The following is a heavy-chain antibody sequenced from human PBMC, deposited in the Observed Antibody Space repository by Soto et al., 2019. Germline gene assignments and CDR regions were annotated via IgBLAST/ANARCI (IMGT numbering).Heavy chain of an antibody. V-gene: IGHV3-64*01. CDR2: ISISGGST. CDR3: ARGPPCTYSYYYMDV. D-gene: IGHD2-8*01. Sequence: PGGSLRLSCTASGFTFSNYAMHWVRQAPGKGLESVSVISISGGSTYYANSVRGRFTISRDNSKNTLYLQMGSLTAEDMAVYYCARGPPCTYSYYYMDVWGKGTTVTVSS. CDR1: GFTFSNYA. J-gene: IGHJ6*03.